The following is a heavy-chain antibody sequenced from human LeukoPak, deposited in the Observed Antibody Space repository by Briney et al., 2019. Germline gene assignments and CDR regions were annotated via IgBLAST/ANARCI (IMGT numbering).Heavy chain of an antibody. J-gene: IGHJ6*02. CDR3: AKDRRDGYNGMDV. D-gene: IGHD5-24*01. CDR2: ISYVGSNK. Sequence: GRSLRLSCAASGFTFSSYGMHWVRQAPGKGLEWVAVISYVGSNKYYADSVKGRFTISRDNSKNTLYLQMNSLRAEDTAVYYCAKDRRDGYNGMDVWGQGTTVTVSS. V-gene: IGHV3-30*18. CDR1: GFTFSSYG.